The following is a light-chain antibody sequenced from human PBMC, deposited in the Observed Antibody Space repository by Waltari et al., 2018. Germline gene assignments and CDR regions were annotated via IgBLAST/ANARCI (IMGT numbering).Light chain of an antibody. CDR2: VSSDGSH. Sequence: QLVLTQSPSASASLGASVKLTCTLSSGHSSYAIAWHQQQPEKGPRYLMKVSSDGSHNKGGGIPDRFSGSSSGAERYLTISSLQSEDEADYYCQTWGTDIGVFGGGTKLTVL. CDR1: SGHSSYA. V-gene: IGLV4-69*01. J-gene: IGLJ3*02. CDR3: QTWGTDIGV.